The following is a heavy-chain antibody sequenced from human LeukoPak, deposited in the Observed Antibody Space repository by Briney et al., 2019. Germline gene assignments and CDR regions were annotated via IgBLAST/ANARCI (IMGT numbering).Heavy chain of an antibody. J-gene: IGHJ6*03. CDR2: IWYDGSNK. Sequence: GRSLRLSCAASGFTFSSYGMHWVRQAPGKGLEWVAVIWYDGSNKYYADSVKGRFTISRDNSKNTLYLQMNSLRAEDTAVYYCASLGVRGVDYYYYMDVWGKGTTVTVSS. D-gene: IGHD3-10*01. CDR3: ASLGVRGVDYYYYMDV. CDR1: GFTFSSYG. V-gene: IGHV3-33*08.